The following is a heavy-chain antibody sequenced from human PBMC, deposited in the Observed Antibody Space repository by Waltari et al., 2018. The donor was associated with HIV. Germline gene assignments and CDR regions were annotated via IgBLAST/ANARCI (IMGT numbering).Heavy chain of an antibody. Sequence: QVQLVESGGGVVQPGRSLRLSCAASGFTFSSYAMHWVRQAPGKGLEWVAVISYDGSNKYYADSVKGRFTISRDNSKNTLYLQMNSLRAEDTAVYYCARDVQRARWPADAFDIWGQGTMVTVSS. J-gene: IGHJ3*02. CDR3: ARDVQRARWPADAFDI. D-gene: IGHD4-17*01. CDR2: ISYDGSNK. V-gene: IGHV3-30*04. CDR1: GFTFSSYA.